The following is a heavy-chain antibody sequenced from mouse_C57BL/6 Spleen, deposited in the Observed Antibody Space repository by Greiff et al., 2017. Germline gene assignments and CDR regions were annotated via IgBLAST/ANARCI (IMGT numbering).Heavy chain of an antibody. Sequence: VQRVESGAELVKPGASVKISCKASGYAFSSYWMNWVKQRPGKGLEWIGQIYPGDGDTNYNGKFKGKATLTADKSSSTAYMQLSSLTSEDSAVYFCAREGTYLYAMDYWGQGTSVTVSS. CDR3: AREGTYLYAMDY. CDR2: IYPGDGDT. D-gene: IGHD5-1*01. V-gene: IGHV1-80*01. J-gene: IGHJ4*01. CDR1: GYAFSSYW.